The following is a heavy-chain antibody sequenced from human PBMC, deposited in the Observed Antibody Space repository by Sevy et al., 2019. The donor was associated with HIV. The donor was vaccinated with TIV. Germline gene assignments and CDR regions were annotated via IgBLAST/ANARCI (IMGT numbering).Heavy chain of an antibody. Sequence: SETLSLTCTVSGGSISSYYWSWIRQPPGKGLEWIGYIYYSGSTNYNPSLKSRVTISVDTSKNQFSLKLSSVTAADTAVYYCARTESSYDSSGYSEVWGQRTLVTVSS. CDR1: GGSISSYY. CDR2: IYYSGST. V-gene: IGHV4-59*13. CDR3: ARTESSYDSSGYSEV. J-gene: IGHJ4*02. D-gene: IGHD3-22*01.